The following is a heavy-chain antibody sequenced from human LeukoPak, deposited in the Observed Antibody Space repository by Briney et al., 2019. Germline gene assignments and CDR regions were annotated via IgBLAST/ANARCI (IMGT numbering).Heavy chain of an antibody. V-gene: IGHV3-66*01. Sequence: GGSLRLSCAASGFTINNNYMSWVRQAPGKGLDWVSVIYSDGSTDYADSLKGRFTISRDTSKNMVYLQMNSLRVEDTAVYYCARLGYGVYFDYWGQGTLVTVSS. J-gene: IGHJ4*02. D-gene: IGHD4-17*01. CDR1: GFTINNNY. CDR2: IYSDGST. CDR3: ARLGYGVYFDY.